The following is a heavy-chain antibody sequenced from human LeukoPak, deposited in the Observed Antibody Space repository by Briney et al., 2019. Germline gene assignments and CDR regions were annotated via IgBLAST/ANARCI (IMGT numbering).Heavy chain of an antibody. CDR3: ASLFRGYSYGDAFDI. V-gene: IGHV3-53*01. CDR1: GFTVSSNY. D-gene: IGHD5-18*01. CDR2: IYSGGST. Sequence: GGSLRLSCAASGFTVSSNYMSWVRQAPGKGVGWVSVIYSGGSTYYADSVKGRFTISRDNSKDTLYLQMNSLRAEDTAVYYCASLFRGYSYGDAFDIWGQGTMVTVSS. J-gene: IGHJ3*02.